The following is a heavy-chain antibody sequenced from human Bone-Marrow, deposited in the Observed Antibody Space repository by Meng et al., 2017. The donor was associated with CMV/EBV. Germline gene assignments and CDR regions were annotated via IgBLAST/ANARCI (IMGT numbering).Heavy chain of an antibody. D-gene: IGHD1-7*01. CDR1: GGTFSSYT. Sequence: SVKVSCKASGGTFSSYTISWVRQAPGQGLEWMGRIIPILGIANYAQKFLGRVTITADKSTSTAYMELSSLRSEDTAVYYCARLTAQTGTTLFDYWGQGTLVTFSS. J-gene: IGHJ4*02. CDR3: ARLTAQTGTTLFDY. CDR2: IIPILGIA. V-gene: IGHV1-69*02.